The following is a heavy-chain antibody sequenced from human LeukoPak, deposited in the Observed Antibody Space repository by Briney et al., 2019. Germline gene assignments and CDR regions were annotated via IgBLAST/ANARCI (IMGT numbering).Heavy chain of an antibody. CDR1: GFTFSSYW. D-gene: IGHD6-19*01. V-gene: IGHV3-21*01. Sequence: GGSLRLSCAASGFTFSSYWMSWVRQAPGKGLEWVSSISSSSSYIYYADSVKGRFTISRDNAKNSLYLQMNSLRAEDTAVYYCARSIAVAGRDYFDYWGQGTLVTVSS. CDR2: ISSSSSYI. CDR3: ARSIAVAGRDYFDY. J-gene: IGHJ4*02.